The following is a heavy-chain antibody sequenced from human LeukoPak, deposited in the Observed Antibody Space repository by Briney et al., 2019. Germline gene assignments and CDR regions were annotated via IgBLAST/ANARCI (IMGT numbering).Heavy chain of an antibody. J-gene: IGHJ4*02. CDR2: ISGSGGST. D-gene: IGHD3-3*01. CDR1: GFTFSSYA. V-gene: IGHV3-23*01. Sequence: GGSLRLSCAASGFTFSSYAMSWVRQAPGKGLEWVSAISGSGGSTYYADSVKGRFTISRDNSKNTLYLQMNSLRAEDTAVYYCAKDGVRFLEWLLFRDWGQGTLVTVSS. CDR3: AKDGVRFLEWLLFRD.